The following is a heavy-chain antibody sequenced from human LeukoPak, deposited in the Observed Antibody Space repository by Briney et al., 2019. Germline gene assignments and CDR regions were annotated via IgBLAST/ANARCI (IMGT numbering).Heavy chain of an antibody. J-gene: IGHJ6*02. CDR3: ARVTSSSWYLDYYGMDV. D-gene: IGHD6-13*01. V-gene: IGHV3-66*01. CDR1: GFTVSSNY. Sequence: PGGSLRLSCAASGFTVSSNYMSWVRQAPGKGLEWVSVIYSGGSTYYADSVKGRFTISRDNSKNTLYLQMNSLRAEDTAVYYCARVTSSSWYLDYYGMDVWGQGTTVTVSS. CDR2: IYSGGST.